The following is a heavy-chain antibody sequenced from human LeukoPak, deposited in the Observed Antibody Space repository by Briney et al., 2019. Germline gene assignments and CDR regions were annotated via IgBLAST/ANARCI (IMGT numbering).Heavy chain of an antibody. Sequence: PSETLSLTCTVSGYSISSGYYWGWIRQPPGKGLEWIGSIYHSGSTYYNPSLKSRVTISVDTSKNQFSLKLSSVTAADTAVYYCARGGNYYYYYMDVWGKGTTVTVSS. J-gene: IGHJ6*03. CDR3: ARGGNYYYYYMDV. CDR1: GYSISSGYY. V-gene: IGHV4-38-2*02. CDR2: IYHSGST.